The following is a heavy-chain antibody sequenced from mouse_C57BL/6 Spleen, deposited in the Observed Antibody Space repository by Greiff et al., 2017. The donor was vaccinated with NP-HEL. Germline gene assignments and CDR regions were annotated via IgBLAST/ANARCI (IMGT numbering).Heavy chain of an antibody. CDR1: GFTFSDYY. Sequence: EVKLVESEGGLVQPGSSMKLSCTASGFTFSDYYMAWVRQVPEKGLEWVANINYDGSSTYYLDSLKSRFIISRDNAKNILYLQMSSLKSEDTATYYCAREGGYGHYFDYWGQGTTLTVSS. CDR2: INYDGSST. J-gene: IGHJ2*01. D-gene: IGHD1-1*02. V-gene: IGHV5-16*01. CDR3: AREGGYGHYFDY.